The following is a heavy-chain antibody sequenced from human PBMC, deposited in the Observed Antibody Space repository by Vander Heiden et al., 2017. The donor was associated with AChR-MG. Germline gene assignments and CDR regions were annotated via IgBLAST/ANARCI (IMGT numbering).Heavy chain of an antibody. Sequence: QVQLQQWGAGLFKPSETLSLPCAVSGGSFSGYNASGIRQPPGKGLEWIGEINHSGSNNYNPSLKSRVTISVDTSKNQFSLKLSSVTAADTAVYYCARGGTYYYGSGIGYWGQGTMVTVSS. V-gene: IGHV4-34*01. CDR1: GGSFSGYN. CDR3: ARGGTYYYGSGIGY. D-gene: IGHD3-10*01. CDR2: INHSGSN. J-gene: IGHJ4*02.